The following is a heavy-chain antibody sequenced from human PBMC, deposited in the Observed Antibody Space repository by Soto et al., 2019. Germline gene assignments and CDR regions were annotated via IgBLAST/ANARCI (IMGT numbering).Heavy chain of an antibody. CDR2: IYYSGST. Sequence: QVQLQESGPGLMKPSQTLSLTCTVSGGSISSGGYYWSWIRQHPGKGLEWIGYIYYSGSTYYNPSLKSRVTISVDTSKNQFSLKLSSVTAADTAVYYCAGSKYSSSWYGAFDIWGQGTMVTVSS. CDR1: GGSISSGGYY. D-gene: IGHD6-13*01. V-gene: IGHV4-31*03. J-gene: IGHJ3*02. CDR3: AGSKYSSSWYGAFDI.